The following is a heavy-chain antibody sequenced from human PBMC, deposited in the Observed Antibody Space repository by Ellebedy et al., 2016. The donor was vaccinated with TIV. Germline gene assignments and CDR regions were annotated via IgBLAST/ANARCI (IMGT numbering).Heavy chain of an antibody. CDR2: IIPIFGTA. CDR3: ARERGDIVMVTWYFDL. CDR1: GGTFSSYA. J-gene: IGHJ2*01. D-gene: IGHD5-18*01. V-gene: IGHV1-69*13. Sequence: AASVKVSCKASGGTFSSYAISWVRQAPGQGLEWMGGIIPIFGTANYAQKFQGRVTITADESTSTAYLELSSLRSADTAVYYCARERGDIVMVTWYFDLWGRGTLVTVSS.